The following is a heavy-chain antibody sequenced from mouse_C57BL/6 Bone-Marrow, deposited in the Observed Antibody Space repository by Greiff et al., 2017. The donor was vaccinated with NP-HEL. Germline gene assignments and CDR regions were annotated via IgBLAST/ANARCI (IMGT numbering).Heavy chain of an antibody. V-gene: IGHV7-3*01. CDR3: ARYTSSHYFDY. D-gene: IGHD1-1*01. CDR1: GFTFTDYY. Sequence: EVKLMESGAGLVQPGGSLSLSCAASGFTFTDYYMSWVRQPPGKALEWLGFIRNKANGYTTEYSASVKGRFTISRDNSQSILYLQMNALRAEDSATYYCARYTSSHYFDYWGQGTTLTVSS. J-gene: IGHJ2*01. CDR2: IRNKANGYTT.